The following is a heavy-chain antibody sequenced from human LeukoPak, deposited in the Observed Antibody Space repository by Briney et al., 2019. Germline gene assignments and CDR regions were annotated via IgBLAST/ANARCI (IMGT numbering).Heavy chain of an antibody. V-gene: IGHV1-69*04. D-gene: IGHD6-13*01. CDR2: IIPILGIA. CDR1: GGTFSSYA. CDR3: ARDVRSVWDSSSWYHIDY. J-gene: IGHJ4*02. Sequence: ASVKVSCKASGGTFSSYAISWVRQAPGQGLEWMGRIIPILGIANYAQKFQGRVTITADKSTSTAYMELSSLRSEDTAVYYCARDVRSVWDSSSWYHIDYWGQGTLVTVSS.